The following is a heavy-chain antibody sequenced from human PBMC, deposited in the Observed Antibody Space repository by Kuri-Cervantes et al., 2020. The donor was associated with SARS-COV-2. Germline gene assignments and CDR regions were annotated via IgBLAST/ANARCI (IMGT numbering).Heavy chain of an antibody. CDR1: GFTFSSYA. CDR2: ISWTGGST. J-gene: IGHJ4*02. V-gene: IGHV3-23*01. CDR3: AKRPDTSGRRLVNFDY. Sequence: GGSLKIYCAASGFTFSSYAMSWVRQAPGRGLEWVSSISWTGGSTYYADPVKRRFTISRDNSKNTLYLPMNSPRAADTAVYYCAKRPDTSGRRLVNFDYWGKGTRVTVSS. D-gene: IGHD2-15*01.